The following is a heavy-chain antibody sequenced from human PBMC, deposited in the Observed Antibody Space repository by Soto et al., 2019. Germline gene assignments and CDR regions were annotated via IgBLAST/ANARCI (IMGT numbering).Heavy chain of an antibody. D-gene: IGHD3-10*01. J-gene: IGHJ5*02. Sequence: QLQLQESGSGLVKPSQTLSLTCAVSGGSISSGNSYSWSWIRQPPGKGLEWIGSISHTGSTSYNPSLKSRLTMSVDTSKNQFSLRLSSVTAADMAVYYCARAVAPYFGTWFDPWGQGILVTVSA. CDR3: ARAVAPYFGTWFDP. CDR2: ISHTGST. V-gene: IGHV4-30-2*01. CDR1: GGSISSGNSYS.